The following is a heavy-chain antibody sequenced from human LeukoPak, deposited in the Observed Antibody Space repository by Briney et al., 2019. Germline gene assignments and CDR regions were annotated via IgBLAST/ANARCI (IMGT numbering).Heavy chain of an antibody. J-gene: IGHJ4*02. D-gene: IGHD5-18*01. V-gene: IGHV3-43*02. CDR2: ISGDGGTI. Sequence: GGSLRLSCAASVLXLDDYAMHSVRQAPGHGLEWVSLISGDGGTIYYADSVKGRFTISRDNSKNSLYLQLNSLRAEDTALYYCTKVRLGYNYYFDSWGQGTLVTVSS. CDR1: VLXLDDYA. CDR3: TKVRLGYNYYFDS.